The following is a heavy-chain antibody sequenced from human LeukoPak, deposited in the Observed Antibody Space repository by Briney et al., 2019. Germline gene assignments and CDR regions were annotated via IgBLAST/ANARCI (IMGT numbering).Heavy chain of an antibody. V-gene: IGHV3-23*01. D-gene: IGHD2/OR15-2a*01. CDR2: ISGRGGST. J-gene: IGHJ3*02. CDR3: AKGLRPSFTPDAFDI. Sequence: GGSLRLSCSASRFNFSMYSMSWVRQAPGKGLEWVSAISGRGGSTYYVDSVKGRFTISRDNSKSTLFFQLDNVRAEDTAFYYCAKGLRPSFTPDAFDIWGQGTLVTVNS. CDR1: RFNFSMYS.